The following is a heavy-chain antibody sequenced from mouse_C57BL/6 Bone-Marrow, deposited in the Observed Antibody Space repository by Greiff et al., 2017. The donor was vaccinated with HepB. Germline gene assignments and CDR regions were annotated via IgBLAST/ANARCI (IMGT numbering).Heavy chain of an antibody. CDR2: IDPEDGET. V-gene: IGHV14-2*01. CDR1: GFNIKDYY. D-gene: IGHD2-2*01. Sequence: VQLQQSGAELVKPGASVKLSCTASGFNIKDYYMHWVKQRTEQGLEWIGKIDPEDGETKYAPKFQGKATITADTSSNTAYLQLSSLTSEDTAVYYCASSGYYGNDEGWYFDVWGTGTTVTVSS. CDR3: ASSGYYGNDEGWYFDV. J-gene: IGHJ1*03.